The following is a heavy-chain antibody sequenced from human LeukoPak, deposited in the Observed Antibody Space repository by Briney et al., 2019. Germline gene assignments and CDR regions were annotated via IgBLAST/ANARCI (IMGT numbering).Heavy chain of an antibody. J-gene: IGHJ5*02. V-gene: IGHV1-69*05. Sequence: ASVKVSCKASGGTFSSYAISWVRQAPGQGLEWMGGIIPIFGTANYAQKFQGRVTITTGESTSTAYMELSSLRSEDTAVYYCARGGAAAGTMGLYNWFDPWGQGTLVTVSS. CDR3: ARGGAAAGTMGLYNWFDP. CDR2: IIPIFGTA. D-gene: IGHD6-13*01. CDR1: GGTFSSYA.